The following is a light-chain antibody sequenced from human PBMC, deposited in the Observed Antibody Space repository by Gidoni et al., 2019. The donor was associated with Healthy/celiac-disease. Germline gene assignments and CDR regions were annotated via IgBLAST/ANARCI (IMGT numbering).Light chain of an antibody. J-gene: IGKJ4*01. CDR2: AAS. V-gene: IGKV1-39*01. CDR3: QQSYSTPLT. CDR1: QSIRSY. Sequence: IQMPQSPSSLSASVGDRVTITCRASQSIRSYLNWYQQKPGKAPKLLIYAASSLQSGVPSRFSGSGSGTDFTLTISSLQPEDFATYYCQQSYSTPLTFGGGTKVEIK.